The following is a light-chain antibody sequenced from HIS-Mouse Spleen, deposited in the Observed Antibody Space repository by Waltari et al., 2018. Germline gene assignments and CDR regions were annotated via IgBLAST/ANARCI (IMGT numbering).Light chain of an antibody. CDR3: CSYAGSSTLV. J-gene: IGLJ2*01. Sequence: QSALTQPASVSGSPGQSITISCTGTSSYVGSYNLFSWYQQNPGKAPKLMIYEGSKRPSGVSNRFSGSKSGNTASLTISGLQAEDEADYYCCSYAGSSTLVFGGGTKLTVL. V-gene: IGLV2-23*01. CDR2: EGS. CDR1: SSYVGSYNL.